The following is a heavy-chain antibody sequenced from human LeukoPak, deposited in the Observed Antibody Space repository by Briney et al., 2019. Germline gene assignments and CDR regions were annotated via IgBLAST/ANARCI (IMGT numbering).Heavy chain of an antibody. CDR2: IYYSGST. J-gene: IGHJ6*03. CDR3: ARVLHSGSYLGGYYYYYMDV. V-gene: IGHV4-59*01. D-gene: IGHD1-26*01. CDR1: GGSISSYY. Sequence: SETLSLTCTVSGGSISSYYWSWIRQPPGKGLEWIGYIYYSGSTNYNPSLKSRVTISVDTSKNQFSLKLSSVTAADTAVYYCARVLHSGSYLGGYYYYYMDVWGKGTTVTISS.